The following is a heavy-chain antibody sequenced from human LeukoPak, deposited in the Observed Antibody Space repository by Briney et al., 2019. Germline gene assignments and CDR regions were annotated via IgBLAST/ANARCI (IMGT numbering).Heavy chain of an antibody. CDR3: AREGCYYDSSGYCFDY. V-gene: IGHV3-33*01. Sequence: PGRSLRLSCAASGFTFSSYGMHWVRQAPGKGLEWVAAIWYDGSNKYYADSVKGRFTISRDNSKNTLYLQMNSLRAEDTAVYYCAREGCYYDSSGYCFDYWGQGTLVTVSS. J-gene: IGHJ4*02. D-gene: IGHD3-22*01. CDR2: IWYDGSNK. CDR1: GFTFSSYG.